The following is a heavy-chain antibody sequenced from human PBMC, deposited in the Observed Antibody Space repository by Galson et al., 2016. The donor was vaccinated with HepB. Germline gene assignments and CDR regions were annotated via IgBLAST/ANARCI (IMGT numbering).Heavy chain of an antibody. J-gene: IGHJ4*02. CDR3: ARDRNERGYSYGHFDY. CDR2: IHYSGST. CDR1: GGSISSGGYY. Sequence: TLSLTCTVSGGSISSGGYYWSWIRQHPGKGLEWIGYIHYSGSTYYNPSLESRVSTSVDTSKHQFSLQLSSETAADTAGYYCARDRNERGYSYGHFDYWGQGALVTVSS. D-gene: IGHD5-18*01. V-gene: IGHV4-31*03.